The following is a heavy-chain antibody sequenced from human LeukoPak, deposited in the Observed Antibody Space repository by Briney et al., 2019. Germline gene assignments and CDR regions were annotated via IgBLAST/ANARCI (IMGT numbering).Heavy chain of an antibody. CDR1: GFTFSSYG. V-gene: IGHV3-30*03. CDR2: ISYDGSNK. CDR3: ARDRIRGSYGFDP. Sequence: GGSLRLSCAASGFTFSSYGMHWVRQAPGKGLEWVAVISYDGSNKYYADSVKGRFTISRDNAKNSLYLQMNSLRAEDTAVYYCARDRIRGSYGFDPWGQGTLVTVSS. D-gene: IGHD1-26*01. J-gene: IGHJ5*02.